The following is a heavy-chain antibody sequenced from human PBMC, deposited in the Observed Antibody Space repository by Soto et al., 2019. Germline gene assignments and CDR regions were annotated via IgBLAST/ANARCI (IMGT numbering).Heavy chain of an antibody. CDR2: IIPIFGTA. V-gene: IGHV1-69*13. CDR1: GGTFSSYA. J-gene: IGHJ4*02. D-gene: IGHD3-10*01. Sequence: GASVKVSCKASGGTFSSYAISCVRQAPGQGLEWMGGIIPIFGTANYAQKFQGRVTITADESTSTAYMELSSLRSEDTAVYYCARGYGSGSYSFDYWGQGILVTVSS. CDR3: ARGYGSGSYSFDY.